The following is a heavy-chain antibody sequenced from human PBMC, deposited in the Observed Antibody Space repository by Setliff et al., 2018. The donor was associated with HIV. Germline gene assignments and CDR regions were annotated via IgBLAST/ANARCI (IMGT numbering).Heavy chain of an antibody. Sequence: LSLTCTVSGGSISRSSYFWTWIRQRPGQGLEWIGYIYYNGRVSYSEKTYYSPSLKSRVTISVDSSKNQFSLKLSSVTAADTAVYYCARGLAYYSDNTDYYYVRAGFDPWGPGTLVTVSS. CDR1: GGSISRSSYF. V-gene: IGHV4-31*03. D-gene: IGHD3-10*02. CDR2: IYYNGRVSYSEKT. CDR3: ARGLAYYSDNTDYYYVRAGFDP. J-gene: IGHJ5*02.